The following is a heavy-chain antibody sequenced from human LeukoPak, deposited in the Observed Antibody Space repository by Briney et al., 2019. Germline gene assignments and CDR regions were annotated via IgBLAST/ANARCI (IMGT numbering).Heavy chain of an antibody. CDR2: ISPSGDIT. CDR3: AKDDAWLRFGE. J-gene: IGHJ4*02. V-gene: IGHV3-23*01. CDR1: GFTFSSYD. Sequence: RTGGSLRLSCAASGFTFSSYDMHWVRQATGKGLEWVSGISPSGDITYYADSVKGRFTISRDNSKNTLYLEVISLTAEDTAVYYCAKDDAWLRFGEWSQGTLVTVSS. D-gene: IGHD3-10*01.